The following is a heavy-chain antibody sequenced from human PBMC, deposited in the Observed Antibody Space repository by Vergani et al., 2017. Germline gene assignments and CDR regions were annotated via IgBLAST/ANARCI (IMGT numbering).Heavy chain of an antibody. CDR1: GFTFIMHA. CDR3: YTDDHDY. Sequence: EVQLLESGGDLVQPGGSLRLSCAASGFTFIMHAMSWVRQAPGKGLEWIGRIRSKNDGGTADYAAPLKGRFTISRDDSKDSAFLLVNNLKTEDTAVYFCYTDDHDYWGQGTLVTVSS. J-gene: IGHJ4*02. D-gene: IGHD1-1*01. CDR2: IRSKNDGGTA. V-gene: IGHV3-15*01.